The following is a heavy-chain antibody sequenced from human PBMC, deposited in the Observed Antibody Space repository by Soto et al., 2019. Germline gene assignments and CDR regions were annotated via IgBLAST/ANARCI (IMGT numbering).Heavy chain of an antibody. CDR2: IYYSGST. Sequence: QVQLQESGPGLVKPSETLSLTCTVSGGSVSSGSYYWSWIRQPPGKGLEWLGYIYYSGSTNYNPSLKRRVTRSVDTSKNQFALKLSSVTAADTAVYYCARGTHNSYGSGKGGIDYWGQGTLVTVYS. J-gene: IGHJ4*02. CDR1: GGSVSSGSYY. V-gene: IGHV4-61*01. D-gene: IGHD3-10*01. CDR3: ARGTHNSYGSGKGGIDY.